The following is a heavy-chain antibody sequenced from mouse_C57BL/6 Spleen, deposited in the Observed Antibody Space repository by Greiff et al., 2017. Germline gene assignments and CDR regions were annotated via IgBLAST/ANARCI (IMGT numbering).Heavy chain of an antibody. CDR2: ISSGSSTI. CDR3: ARDEERYFDV. Sequence: EVQLVESGGGLVKPGGSLKLSCAASGFTFSDYGMHWVRQAPEKGLEWVAYISSGSSTIYYADTVKGRFTISRDNATNTLFLQMTSLRSEDTAMYYCARDEERYFDVWGTGTTVTVSS. J-gene: IGHJ1*03. V-gene: IGHV5-17*01. CDR1: GFTFSDYG.